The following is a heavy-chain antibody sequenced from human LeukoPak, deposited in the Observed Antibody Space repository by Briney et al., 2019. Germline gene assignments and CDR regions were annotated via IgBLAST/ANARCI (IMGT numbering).Heavy chain of an antibody. J-gene: IGHJ4*01. CDR3: ARGPGSSGGAYVGDY. D-gene: IGHD3-22*01. CDR1: GFTFSTHW. V-gene: IGHV3-74*01. CDR2: ADGGGSST. Sequence: GGSLRLSCAASGFTFSTHWMHWVRQVPGRGPVWVSRADGGGSSTSYADSVKGRFSISRDNAKSTLYLQMNGLRAEDTAVYYCARGPGSSGGAYVGDYWGHGTLVTVSP.